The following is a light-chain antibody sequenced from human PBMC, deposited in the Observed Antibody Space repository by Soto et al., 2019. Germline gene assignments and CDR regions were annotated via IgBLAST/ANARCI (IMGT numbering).Light chain of an antibody. CDR1: QSVSSSY. CDR2: GAS. Sequence: EIVLTQSPGTLSLSPGERATLSCRASQSVSSSYLSWYQQKPRQAPRPLIYGASSRATGIPDSFSGSGSGTDFTLTISRLEPEDFAVYYCLQYSSSPFTFGQGTKLEIK. V-gene: IGKV3-20*01. J-gene: IGKJ2*01. CDR3: LQYSSSPFT.